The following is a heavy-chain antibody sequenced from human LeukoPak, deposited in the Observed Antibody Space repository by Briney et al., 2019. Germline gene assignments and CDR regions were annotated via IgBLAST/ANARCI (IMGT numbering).Heavy chain of an antibody. D-gene: IGHD3-10*01. Sequence: SETLSLTCSVSGGSITDNFWNWIRQPAGKGLEWIGRIYTNGHTNCNPSLKSRVTISLTRSKNQFSLRLDSVTAADTAVDYCARGTEGVGFYYYGMDVWGQGTTVTVSS. CDR3: ARGTEGVGFYYYGMDV. J-gene: IGHJ6*02. CDR2: IYTNGHT. V-gene: IGHV4-4*07. CDR1: GGSITDNF.